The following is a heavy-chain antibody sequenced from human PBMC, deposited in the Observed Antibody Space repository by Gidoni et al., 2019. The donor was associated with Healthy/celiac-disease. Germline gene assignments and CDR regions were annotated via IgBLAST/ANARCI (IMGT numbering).Heavy chain of an antibody. CDR3: ARDTYYEYVWGSYRFGAFDI. J-gene: IGHJ3*02. CDR2: KSYDGSNK. Sequence: QVQLVESVGGVVQPGRSLRLSCAASGFTFSSYAMHWVRQAPGKGLEWVAVKSYDGSNKYYADSVKGRFTISRDNSKNTLYLQINSLRAEDTAVYYCARDTYYEYVWGSYRFGAFDIWGQGTMVTVSS. V-gene: IGHV3-30-3*01. D-gene: IGHD3-16*02. CDR1: GFTFSSYA.